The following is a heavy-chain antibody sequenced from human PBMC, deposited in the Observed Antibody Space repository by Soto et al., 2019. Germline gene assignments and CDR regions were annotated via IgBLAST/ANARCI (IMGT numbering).Heavy chain of an antibody. D-gene: IGHD3-10*01. CDR3: ARNRLRQYYYGMDV. V-gene: IGHV5-51*01. Sequence: PGESLKISFQGSGYSLANYWIAWVRQMPGKGLEWVGVIYPGDSDTRYSPSFRGQVTISADKSISHVYLQWSSLKASDTAMYYCARNRLRQYYYGMDVWGQGTTVTVS. J-gene: IGHJ6*02. CDR2: IYPGDSDT. CDR1: GYSLANYW.